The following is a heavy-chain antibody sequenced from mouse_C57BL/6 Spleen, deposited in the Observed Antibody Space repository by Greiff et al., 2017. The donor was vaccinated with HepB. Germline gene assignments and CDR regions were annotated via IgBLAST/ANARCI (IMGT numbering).Heavy chain of an antibody. Sequence: EVKLEESGAELVRPGASVKLSCTASGFNIKDDYMHWVKQRPEQGLEWIGWIDPENGDTEYASKFQGKATITADTSSNTAYLQLSSLTSEDTAVYYCTTGSSYRFAYWGQGTLVTVSA. J-gene: IGHJ3*01. CDR2: IDPENGDT. V-gene: IGHV14-4*01. CDR1: GFNIKDDY. CDR3: TTGSSYRFAY. D-gene: IGHD1-1*01.